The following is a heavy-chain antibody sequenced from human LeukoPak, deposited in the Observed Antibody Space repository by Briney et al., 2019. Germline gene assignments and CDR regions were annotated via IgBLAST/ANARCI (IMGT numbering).Heavy chain of an antibody. D-gene: IGHD3-3*01. Sequence: SVKVSCKASGYTFTSFGISWVRQAPGQGLEWMGGIIPIFGTANYAQKFQGRVTITADESTSTAYMELSSLRSEDTAVYYCARTGTIFGVVVDYYGMDVWGQGTTVTVSS. CDR3: ARTGTIFGVVVDYYGMDV. CDR2: IIPIFGTA. J-gene: IGHJ6*02. CDR1: GYTFTSFG. V-gene: IGHV1-69*13.